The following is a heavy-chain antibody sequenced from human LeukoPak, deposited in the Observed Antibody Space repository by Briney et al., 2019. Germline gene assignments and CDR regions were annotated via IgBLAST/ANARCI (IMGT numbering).Heavy chain of an antibody. CDR3: ASTFDWLLLH. D-gene: IGHD3-9*01. V-gene: IGHV4-61*01. J-gene: IGHJ4*02. Sequence: SETLSLTCTVSGGSISSGSCYWSWIRQPPGKGLEWIGYIYYSGSTNYNPSLKSRVTISVDTSKNQFSLKLSSVTAADTAVYYCASTFDWLLLHWGQGTLVTVSS. CDR1: GGSISSGSCY. CDR2: IYYSGST.